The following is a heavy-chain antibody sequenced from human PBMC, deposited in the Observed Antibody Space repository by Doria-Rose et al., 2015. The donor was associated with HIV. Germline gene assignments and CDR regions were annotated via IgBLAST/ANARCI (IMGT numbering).Heavy chain of an antibody. D-gene: IGHD6-13*01. J-gene: IGHJ4*02. V-gene: IGHV2-26*01. CDR2: IFSDDDR. CDR3: ARIKSSRWYHKYYFDF. CDR1: GVSLSSPGMG. Sequence: SGPALVKPTETLTLTCTVSGVSLSSPGMGVSWIRQPPGKALEWLANIFSDDDRSYKTSLKGRLTISRSTSKSQVVLTMTDMDPVDTATCYCARIKSSRWYHKYYFDFWGQGTLVIVSA.